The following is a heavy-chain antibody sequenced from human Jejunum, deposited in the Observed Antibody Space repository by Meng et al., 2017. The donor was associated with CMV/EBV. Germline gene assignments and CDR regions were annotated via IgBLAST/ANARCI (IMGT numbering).Heavy chain of an antibody. Sequence: GLTFRGSALPWVHRASGKGLGWVGRIRGKAHSYAAAYIASVKGRFTISRDDSKNTAYLEMNSLRAEDTAVYYCTRADSSNYGTLFDYWGQGTLVTVSS. J-gene: IGHJ4*02. CDR3: TRADSSNYGTLFDY. V-gene: IGHV3-73*01. CDR2: IRGKAHSYAA. CDR1: GLTFRGSA. D-gene: IGHD4-11*01.